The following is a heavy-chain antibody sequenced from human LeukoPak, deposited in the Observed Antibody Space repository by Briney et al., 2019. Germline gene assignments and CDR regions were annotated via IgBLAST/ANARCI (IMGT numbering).Heavy chain of an antibody. CDR3: ARDKAWLDP. CDR2: IYSAGTT. J-gene: IGHJ5*02. Sequence: PSETLSLTCTVSGGSIGSYYWAWIRQPAGKGLEWIGRIYSAGTTTYNPALKSRVTMSIDMSKNQFSLTLRSMTAADTAVYYCARDKAWLDPWGQGTLVTVSS. D-gene: IGHD5-12*01. V-gene: IGHV4-4*07. CDR1: GGSIGSYY.